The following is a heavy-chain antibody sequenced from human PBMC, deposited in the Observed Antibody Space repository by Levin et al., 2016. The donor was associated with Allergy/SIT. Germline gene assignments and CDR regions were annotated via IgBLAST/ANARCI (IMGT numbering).Heavy chain of an antibody. Sequence: SETLSLTCTVSGGSISSYYWSWIRQPPGKGLEWIGYIYYSGSTNYNPSLKSRVTISVDTSKNQFSLKLSSVTAADTAVYYCARRLGYSYGYSLDYWGQGTLVTVSS. V-gene: IGHV4-59*01. CDR2: IYYSGST. CDR1: GGSISSYY. J-gene: IGHJ4*02. CDR3: ARRLGYSYGYSLDY. D-gene: IGHD5-18*01.